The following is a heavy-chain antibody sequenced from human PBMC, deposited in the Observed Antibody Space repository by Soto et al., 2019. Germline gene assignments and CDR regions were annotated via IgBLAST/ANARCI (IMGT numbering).Heavy chain of an antibody. D-gene: IGHD2-21*02. J-gene: IGHJ6*01. V-gene: IGHV3-21*01. Sequence: LRLSCAASGFTFSSYSMNWVRKAPGKGLEWVSSISSSSSYIYYADSVKGRFTISRDNAKNSLYLQMNSLRAEDTAVYYCARVIAGCGGNSYYYYGMDVWGQGTTVSVAS. CDR2: ISSSSSYI. CDR1: GFTFSSYS. CDR3: ARVIAGCGGNSYYYYGMDV.